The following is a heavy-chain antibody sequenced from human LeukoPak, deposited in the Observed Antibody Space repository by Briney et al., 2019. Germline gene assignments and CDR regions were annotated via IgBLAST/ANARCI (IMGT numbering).Heavy chain of an antibody. V-gene: IGHV4-59*08. CDR3: ARQDNKGGYSGYDWDFDL. CDR1: GGSISRYY. D-gene: IGHD5-12*01. J-gene: IGHJ2*01. Sequence: SSETLSLTCTVSGGSISRYYWRWIRQPPGKGLEWIGYIYYSGSTNYNPSLKSRVTISVDTSKNQFSLKLSSVTAADTAVYYCARQDNKGGYSGYDWDFDLWGRGTLVTVSS. CDR2: IYYSGST.